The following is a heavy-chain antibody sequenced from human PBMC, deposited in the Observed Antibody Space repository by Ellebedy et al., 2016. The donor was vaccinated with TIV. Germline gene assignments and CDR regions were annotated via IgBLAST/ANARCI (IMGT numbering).Heavy chain of an antibody. J-gene: IGHJ4*02. V-gene: IGHV3-7*01. D-gene: IGHD7-27*01. CDR2: INPAGTAK. Sequence: GASLKISCAASGFMLSNYWMNWVRQTPGRGLEWVANINPAGTAKRYVDSLEGRFTVSRDNAKNSVYLQMNSLRVEDTAVYYCAAWGDYNYWGQGALVTVSS. CDR1: GFMLSNYW. CDR3: AAWGDYNY.